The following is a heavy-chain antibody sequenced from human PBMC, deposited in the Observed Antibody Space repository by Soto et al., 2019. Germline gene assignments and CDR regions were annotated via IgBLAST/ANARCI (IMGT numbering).Heavy chain of an antibody. CDR2: IKVDSGYT. J-gene: IGHJ5*02. V-gene: IGHV1-18*04. D-gene: IGHD2-8*02. CDR3: ATSSDTGFDP. CDR1: GYPFIKYG. Sequence: QLQLVQSAAEVKKPGASVRVSCKAYGYPFIKYGISWIRQAPEQGLEWMGWIKVDSGYTNYAQKFQGRVTMTADTSSDTAFMELRSLRLGDTAVYFCATSSDTGFDPWGQGILVSVSS.